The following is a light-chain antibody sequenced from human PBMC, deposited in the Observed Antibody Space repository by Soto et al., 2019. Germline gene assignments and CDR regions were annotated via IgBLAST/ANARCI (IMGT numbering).Light chain of an antibody. Sequence: EIVMTQSPATLSLSPGAGATLSCRASQSVGNSLAWYQLKPGQGPRLLIFGASTRATGIPARFSGSGSDTECTLTISSLQPEDVGNYYCQQYNKWPQTLGPGTKVDIK. J-gene: IGKJ1*01. CDR2: GAS. CDR1: QSVGNS. CDR3: QQYNKWPQT. V-gene: IGKV3-15*01.